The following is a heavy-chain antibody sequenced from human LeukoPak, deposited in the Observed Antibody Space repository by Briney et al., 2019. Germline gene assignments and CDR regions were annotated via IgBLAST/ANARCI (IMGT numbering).Heavy chain of an antibody. CDR1: GFTFSSYA. Sequence: GGSLRLSCAASGFTFSSYAMHWVRQAPGKGLEWVAVISYDGSNKYYADSVKGRFTISRDNSKNTLYLQMNSLRAEDKAVYYCARVNGTAGMIDYWGQGTLVTVSS. CDR2: ISYDGSNK. D-gene: IGHD1-20*01. J-gene: IGHJ4*02. V-gene: IGHV3-30-3*01. CDR3: ARVNGTAGMIDY.